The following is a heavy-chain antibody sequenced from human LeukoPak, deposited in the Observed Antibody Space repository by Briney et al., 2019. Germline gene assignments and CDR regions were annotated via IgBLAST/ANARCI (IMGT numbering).Heavy chain of an antibody. CDR1: GGSISSYY. J-gene: IGHJ4*02. CDR2: IYTSGST. Sequence: SETLSLTCTVSGGSISSYYWSWIRQPAGKGLEWIGRIYTSGSTNYNPSLKSRVTMSVDTSKNQFSLKLSSVTAADTAVYYCASQYCSSTSCPGAIDYWGQGTLVTVSS. D-gene: IGHD2-2*01. CDR3: ASQYCSSTSCPGAIDY. V-gene: IGHV4-4*07.